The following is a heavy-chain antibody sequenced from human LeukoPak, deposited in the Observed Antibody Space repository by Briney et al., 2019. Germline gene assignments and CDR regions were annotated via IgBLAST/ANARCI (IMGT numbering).Heavy chain of an antibody. CDR1: GFILSSYP. Sequence: GGSLRLSCAASGFILSSYPMNWVRQAPGKGLEWVSSISSSTSYIYYAESVKGRFTISRDDAKNSLYLQMNSLRAEDTAVYYCARHGPFIFSGSYLLYWGQGTRVTVSS. V-gene: IGHV3-21*01. CDR2: ISSSTSYI. D-gene: IGHD1-26*01. J-gene: IGHJ4*02. CDR3: ARHGPFIFSGSYLLY.